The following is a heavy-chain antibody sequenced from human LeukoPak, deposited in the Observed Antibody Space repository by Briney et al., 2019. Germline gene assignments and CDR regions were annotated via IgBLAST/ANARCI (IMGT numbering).Heavy chain of an antibody. CDR2: IYPGDSDS. Sequence: GESLKISCKGSGYSFTSYWIGWVRQMPGKGLEWMGIIYPGDSDSRYSPSFQGQVSISADKSITTGYLQWRSLKASDTAMYYCARQRSTAYYDSSGLPYDAFDIWGQGTMVTVSS. CDR1: GYSFTSYW. J-gene: IGHJ3*02. D-gene: IGHD3-22*01. V-gene: IGHV5-51*01. CDR3: ARQRSTAYYDSSGLPYDAFDI.